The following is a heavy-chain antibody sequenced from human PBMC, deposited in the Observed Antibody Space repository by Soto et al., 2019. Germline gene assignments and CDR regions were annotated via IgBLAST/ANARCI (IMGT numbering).Heavy chain of an antibody. Sequence: GASVKVSCKASGYTFTIYYVHWVRQAPGQGLEWMGIINPSGGSTSYAQKFQGRVTMTRDTSTSTVYMELSSLRSEDTAVYYCARSSITMVRGVITIGPFDYWGQGTLVTVSS. CDR3: ARSSITMVRGVITIGPFDY. D-gene: IGHD3-10*01. J-gene: IGHJ4*02. CDR1: GYTFTIYY. V-gene: IGHV1-46*01. CDR2: INPSGGST.